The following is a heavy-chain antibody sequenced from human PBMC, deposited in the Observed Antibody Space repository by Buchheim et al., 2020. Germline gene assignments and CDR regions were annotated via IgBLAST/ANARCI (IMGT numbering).Heavy chain of an antibody. Sequence: QVQLQESGPGLVKPSGTLSLTCDVSVDSMSSHDWGSWARQPPGKGLGGIGEIHHGGSTNYSPSLKGRVTISVDKSKNDVSLRMTSVTAADAAVYYCARNGYYNMDVWGQGTT. V-gene: IGHV4-4*02. J-gene: IGHJ6*02. CDR1: VDSMSSHDW. CDR2: IHHGGST. D-gene: IGHD2-8*01. CDR3: ARNGYYNMDV.